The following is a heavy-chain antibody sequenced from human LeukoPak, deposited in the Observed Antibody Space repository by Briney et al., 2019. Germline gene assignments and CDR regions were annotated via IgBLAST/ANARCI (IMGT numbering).Heavy chain of an antibody. D-gene: IGHD2-15*01. Sequence: SETLSLTCTVSGGSVSSGSNYWSWIRQPPGKGLEWIGYIHYSGSTSHNPSLKSRVTISVDTSKNQFSLKLSSVTAADTAVYYCARGGWRLDYWGQGTLVTVSS. CDR2: IHYSGST. V-gene: IGHV4-61*01. CDR1: GGSVSSGSNY. CDR3: ARGGWRLDY. J-gene: IGHJ4*02.